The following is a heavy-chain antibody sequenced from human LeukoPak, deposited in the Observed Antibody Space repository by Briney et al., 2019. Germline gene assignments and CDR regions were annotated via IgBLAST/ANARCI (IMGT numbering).Heavy chain of an antibody. J-gene: IGHJ6*02. CDR2: ISSASSYT. CDR3: ARAISHTLDV. CDR1: GFTFSDYY. V-gene: IGHV3-11*06. Sequence: GGSLRLSCAASGFTFSDYYMSWIRQAPGKGLEWVSYISSASSYTSYADSVKGRFTISGDNAKNSLYLQMNSLRAEDTAVYYCARAISHTLDVWGQGTTVTVSS. D-gene: IGHD2-21*01.